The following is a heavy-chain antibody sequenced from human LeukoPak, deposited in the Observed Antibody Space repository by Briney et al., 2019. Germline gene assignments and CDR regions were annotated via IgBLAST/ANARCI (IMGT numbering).Heavy chain of an antibody. D-gene: IGHD6-6*01. Sequence: GGSLRLSCAASGFTFSSYGMHWVRQAPGKGLEWVAFIRYDGSNKYYADSVKGRFTISRDNSQNTLYLQMNSLGAEDTAMYYCAKDRIASPPQGRFDPWGQGTPVTVSS. J-gene: IGHJ5*02. CDR2: IRYDGSNK. V-gene: IGHV3-30*02. CDR1: GFTFSSYG. CDR3: AKDRIASPPQGRFDP.